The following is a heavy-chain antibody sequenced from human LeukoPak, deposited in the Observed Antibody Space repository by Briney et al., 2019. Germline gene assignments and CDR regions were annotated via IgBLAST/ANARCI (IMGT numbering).Heavy chain of an antibody. D-gene: IGHD3-10*01. J-gene: IGHJ4*02. CDR3: AGGEGARFDY. Sequence: SGGSLRLSCGGSGFAFSRYSMHWVRQAPGKGLQWVAVISYDGSIKYYADSVKGRFTISRDNSKNTLYVQMDTLRAEDTAVYYGAGGEGARFDYWGQGTLVTVSS. CDR2: ISYDGSIK. V-gene: IGHV3-30*01. CDR1: GFAFSRYS.